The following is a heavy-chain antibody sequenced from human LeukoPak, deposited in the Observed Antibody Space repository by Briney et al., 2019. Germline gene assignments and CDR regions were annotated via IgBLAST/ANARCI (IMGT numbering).Heavy chain of an antibody. CDR2: ISAYNGNT. D-gene: IGHD3-9*01. CDR3: ARDGGVLRYFDWLLPFDY. J-gene: IGHJ4*02. Sequence: ASVKVSCKASGYTFTSYGISWVRQAPGQGLEWMGWISAYNGNTNYAQKLQGRVTMTTDTSTSTAYMGLRSLRSDDTAVYYCARDGGVLRYFDWLLPFDYWGQGTLVTVSS. CDR1: GYTFTSYG. V-gene: IGHV1-18*04.